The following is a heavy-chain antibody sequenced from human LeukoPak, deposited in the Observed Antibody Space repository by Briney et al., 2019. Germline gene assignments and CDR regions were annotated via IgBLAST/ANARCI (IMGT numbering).Heavy chain of an antibody. CDR3: ARDSDYSGNGNGDWFDP. J-gene: IGHJ5*02. Sequence: GASVNVSCKASGFRFSSFGVGWVRQAPGQGLEWMGWISNYFGVTHYAEKFEDRVTMTVDTSTTTVYMELRSLKYDDTAIYYCARDSDYSGNGNGDWFDPWGQGTVVIVSS. CDR2: ISNYFGVT. D-gene: IGHD4-11*01. CDR1: GFRFSSFG. V-gene: IGHV1-18*04.